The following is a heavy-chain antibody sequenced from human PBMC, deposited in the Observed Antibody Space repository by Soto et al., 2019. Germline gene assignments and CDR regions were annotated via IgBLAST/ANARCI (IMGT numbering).Heavy chain of an antibody. V-gene: IGHV3-30*18. CDR2: ISYDGINK. D-gene: IGHD1-1*01. Sequence: PGGSLRLSCAASGFTFSSYGMHWVRQAPGKGLEWVAVISYDGINKYYADSVKGRFTISRDNSKNTLYLQMNSLRAEDTAVYYCAKSVYNWNDGFLDYWGQGTLVTGSS. CDR1: GFTFSSYG. J-gene: IGHJ4*02. CDR3: AKSVYNWNDGFLDY.